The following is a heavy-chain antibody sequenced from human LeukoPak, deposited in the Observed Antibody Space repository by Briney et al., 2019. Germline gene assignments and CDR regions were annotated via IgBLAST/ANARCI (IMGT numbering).Heavy chain of an antibody. CDR3: SRGSGWLSVY. V-gene: IGHV3-49*03. CDR2: ISGGTT. Sequence: PGGSLRLSCTASGFTFGDYLMSWFRQAPGKGLEWIGFISGGTTEYAASVKGRLTISRGDSTSIAYLQMNSLTTEDTAVYYCSRGSGWLSVYWGQGTLVTVSS. CDR1: GFTFGDYL. D-gene: IGHD6-19*01. J-gene: IGHJ4*02.